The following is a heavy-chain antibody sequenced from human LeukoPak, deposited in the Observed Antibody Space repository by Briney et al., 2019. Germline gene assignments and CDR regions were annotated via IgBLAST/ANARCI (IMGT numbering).Heavy chain of an antibody. D-gene: IGHD3-10*01. Sequence: PGGSLRLSCAASGFTVSRKYVSWVREAPGKGLEAVSVIYSGGSTYYAESVRGRFTISRDNSKNTLYLQMNSLRVEDTAVYYCARVGGHWGQGTLVTVSS. V-gene: IGHV3-53*01. CDR2: IYSGGST. CDR1: GFTVSRKY. CDR3: ARVGGH. J-gene: IGHJ4*02.